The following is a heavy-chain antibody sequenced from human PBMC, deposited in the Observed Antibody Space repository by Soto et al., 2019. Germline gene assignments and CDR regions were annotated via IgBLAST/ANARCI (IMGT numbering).Heavy chain of an antibody. CDR1: GYTFSSYW. CDR2: IFPRDFDT. Sequence: GESLKISCQGSGYTFSSYWIAWVRQMPGKGLEWMGIIFPRDFDTRYSPSFQGQVTISADKSISTAYLQWSSLKASDTAMYYCARQGFCSSTSCYTVDYWGQGTRVTVSS. CDR3: ARQGFCSSTSCYTVDY. J-gene: IGHJ4*02. V-gene: IGHV5-51*01. D-gene: IGHD2-2*02.